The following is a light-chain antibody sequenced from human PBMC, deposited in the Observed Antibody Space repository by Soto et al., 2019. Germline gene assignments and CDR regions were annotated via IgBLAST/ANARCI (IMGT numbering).Light chain of an antibody. Sequence: QSVLTQPPSAAGSPGQSLTISCTGTSSDVGGSNYVSWYQQHAGKAPKLMIYEVTKRPSGVPDRFSGSKSGNTASLTVSGLQAEDEADYYCSSYADSNNLLFGGGTKLTVL. V-gene: IGLV2-8*01. CDR1: SSDVGGSNY. J-gene: IGLJ3*02. CDR3: SSYADSNNLL. CDR2: EVT.